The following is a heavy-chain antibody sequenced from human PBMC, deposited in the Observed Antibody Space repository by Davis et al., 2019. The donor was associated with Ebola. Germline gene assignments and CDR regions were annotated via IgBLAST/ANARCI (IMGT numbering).Heavy chain of an antibody. CDR3: ARCYYNGNWFDP. CDR1: GGSISSYY. J-gene: IGHJ5*02. V-gene: IGHV4-59*12. CDR2: IYYSGST. Sequence: MPSETLSLTCTVSGGSISSYYWSWIRQPPGKGLEWIGYIYYSGSTNYNPSLKSRVTISVDTSKNQFSLKLSSVTAADTAVYYCARCYYNGNWFDPWGQGTLVTVSS. D-gene: IGHD3-10*01.